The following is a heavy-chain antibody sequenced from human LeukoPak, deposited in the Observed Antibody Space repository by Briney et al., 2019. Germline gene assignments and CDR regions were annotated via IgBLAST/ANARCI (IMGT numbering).Heavy chain of an antibody. J-gene: IGHJ3*01. Sequence: GGSLRLSCAASGFTFGNSWVHWVRQAPGKGLVWVSLISADGSTATYADSVKGRFTISRDNARNTLSLQMNSLTIEDTAVYYCVVVVEPPDSDGFDVWGQGTMITVSS. V-gene: IGHV3-74*01. CDR2: ISADGSTA. CDR3: VVVVEPPDSDGFDV. D-gene: IGHD1-14*01. CDR1: GFTFGNSW.